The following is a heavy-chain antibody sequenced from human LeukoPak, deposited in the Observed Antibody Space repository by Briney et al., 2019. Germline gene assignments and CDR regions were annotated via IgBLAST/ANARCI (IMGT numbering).Heavy chain of an antibody. CDR3: ARVSDHYDSSGSSLDAFDI. CDR2: TRNKAKSYTT. CDR1: GFTFSDHY. Sequence: TGGSLRLSCAASGFTFSDHYMDWVRQAPGKGLEWVGRTRNKAKSYTTVYAASVKGRFTISRDDSKNSLYLQMNSLKTDDTAVYYCARVSDHYDSSGSSLDAFDIWGQGTMVTVSS. V-gene: IGHV3-72*01. D-gene: IGHD3-22*01. J-gene: IGHJ3*02.